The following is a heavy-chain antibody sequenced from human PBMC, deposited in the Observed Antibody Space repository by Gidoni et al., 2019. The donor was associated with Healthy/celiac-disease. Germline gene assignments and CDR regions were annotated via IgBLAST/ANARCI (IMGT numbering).Heavy chain of an antibody. CDR2: ISYDGSNK. J-gene: IGHJ6*02. V-gene: IGHV3-30*18. Sequence: QVQLVESGGGVVQPGRSLRLSCAAPGFTFSSFGLHWARQAPGKGLEGLAVISYDGSNKYYADAVKGRFTISRDNSKNTLYLQMNSLSAENTAVYYCAKDIVGYYYDSSGPDYYYGMDVWGQGTTVTVSS. CDR3: AKDIVGYYYDSSGPDYYYGMDV. D-gene: IGHD3-22*01. CDR1: GFTFSSFG.